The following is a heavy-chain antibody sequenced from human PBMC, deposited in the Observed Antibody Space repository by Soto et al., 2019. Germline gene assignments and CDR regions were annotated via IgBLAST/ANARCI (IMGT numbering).Heavy chain of an antibody. CDR3: ARQGGSGRSHDY. J-gene: IGHJ4*02. CDR1: GGSISSGSYY. CDR2: IYYGGST. D-gene: IGHD3-10*01. Sequence: QLQLQESGPGLVKPSETLSLTCTVSGGSISSGSYYWGWIRQPPGKGLEWIGTIYYGGSTNYNPSLKSRITIAADTSKHQFSLKLTSVTAADTPVYYCARQGGSGRSHDYWGQGTLVTVSS. V-gene: IGHV4-39*01.